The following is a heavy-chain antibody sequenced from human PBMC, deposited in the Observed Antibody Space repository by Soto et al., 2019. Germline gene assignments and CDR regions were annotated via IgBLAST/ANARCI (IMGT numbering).Heavy chain of an antibody. J-gene: IGHJ3*02. Sequence: SETLSLTCTVSGGSISSSSYYWGWIRQPPGKGLEWIGSIYYSGSTYYNPSLKSRVTISVDTSKNQFSLKLSSVTAADTAVYYCANYYDSSGPLDAFDIWGQGTMVTVSS. V-gene: IGHV4-39*01. CDR2: IYYSGST. CDR1: GGSISSSSYY. D-gene: IGHD3-22*01. CDR3: ANYYDSSGPLDAFDI.